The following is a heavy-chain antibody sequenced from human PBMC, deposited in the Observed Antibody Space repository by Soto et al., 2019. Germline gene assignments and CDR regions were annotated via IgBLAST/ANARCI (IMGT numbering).Heavy chain of an antibody. CDR1: GYTFTSYA. V-gene: IGHV1-3*01. CDR2: INAGNGNT. D-gene: IGHD3-3*01. J-gene: IGHJ6*03. CDR3: ARDPVNFGVVTNYMDV. Sequence: ASVKVSCKASGYTFTSYAMHWVRQAPGQRLEWMGWINAGNGNTKYSQKFQGRVTITRDTSASTAYMELSSLRSEDTAVYYCARDPVNFGVVTNYMDVWGKGTTVTVSS.